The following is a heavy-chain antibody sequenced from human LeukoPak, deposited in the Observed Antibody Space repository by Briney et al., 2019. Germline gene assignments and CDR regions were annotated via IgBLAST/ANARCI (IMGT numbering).Heavy chain of an antibody. CDR3: AKRFRGSSGLYYFDY. CDR2: INSDRSST. CDR1: GFTFSSYW. J-gene: IGHJ4*02. V-gene: IGHV3-74*01. Sequence: PGGSLRLSCAASGFTFSSYWMHWVRQAPGKGLVWVSRINSDRSSTSYADSVKGRFTISRDNAKNTLYLQMNSLRAEDTAVYYCAKRFRGSSGLYYFDYWGQGTLVTVSS. D-gene: IGHD6-13*01.